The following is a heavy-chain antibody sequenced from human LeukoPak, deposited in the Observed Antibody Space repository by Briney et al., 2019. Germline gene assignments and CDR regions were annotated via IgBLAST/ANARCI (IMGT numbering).Heavy chain of an antibody. V-gene: IGHV3-53*01. CDR1: GLTVSSEY. D-gene: IGHD2-15*01. J-gene: IGHJ4*02. CDR2: IYGAGAT. CDR3: ARLLPASRHYFDY. Sequence: GGSLRLSCAAYGLTVSSEYLAWVRQAPRKGLEWISVIYGAGATYYADSVQGRFTISRDTYSNALYLQMNSLRVEDTAVYHCARLLPASRHYFDYWGQGTLVTVSS.